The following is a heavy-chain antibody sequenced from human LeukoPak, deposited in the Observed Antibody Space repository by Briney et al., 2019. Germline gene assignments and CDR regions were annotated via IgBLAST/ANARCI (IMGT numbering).Heavy chain of an antibody. CDR1: GGSISSSNW. D-gene: IGHD6-13*01. J-gene: IGHJ5*02. CDR2: IYHSGST. CDR3: ARLSPGIAAAGTLGWFDP. Sequence: PSGTLSLTCAVSGGSISSSNWWSWVRQPPGKGLEWIGEIYHSGSTNYNPSLKSRVTISVDKSKNQFSLKLSSVTAADTAVYYCARLSPGIAAAGTLGWFDPWGQGTLVTVSS. V-gene: IGHV4-4*02.